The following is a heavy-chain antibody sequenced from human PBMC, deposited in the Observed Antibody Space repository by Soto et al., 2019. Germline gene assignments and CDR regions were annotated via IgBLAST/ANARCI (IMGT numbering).Heavy chain of an antibody. CDR2: FDPEDGET. J-gene: IGHJ6*02. CDR3: ARGRIAAAGTGYYYYGMDV. CDR1: GYTLTELS. Sequence: GASVKVSCKVSGYTLTELSMHWVRQAPGKGLEWMGGFDPEDGETIYAQKFQGRVTITADKSTSTAYMELSSLRSEDTAVYYCARGRIAAAGTGYYYYGMDVWGQGTTVTVSS. V-gene: IGHV1-24*01. D-gene: IGHD6-13*01.